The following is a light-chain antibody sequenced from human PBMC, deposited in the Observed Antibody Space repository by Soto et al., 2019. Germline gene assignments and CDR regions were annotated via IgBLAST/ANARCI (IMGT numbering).Light chain of an antibody. Sequence: SYELTQPPSVSVAPGKTARITCGGNNSGSKSVHWYQQKPGQAPVLVIYYDSDRPSGIPERFSGSNSGNTATLTISRVEAGDEADYYCQVWDSSSDNPVSVFGTGTKVTVL. CDR3: QVWDSSSDNPVSV. J-gene: IGLJ1*01. CDR2: YDS. V-gene: IGLV3-21*04. CDR1: NSGSKS.